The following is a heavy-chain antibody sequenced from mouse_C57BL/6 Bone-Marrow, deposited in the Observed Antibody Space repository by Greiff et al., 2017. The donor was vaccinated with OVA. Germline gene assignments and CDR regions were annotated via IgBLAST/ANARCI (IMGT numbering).Heavy chain of an antibody. Sequence: QVQLQQSGAELVRPGTSVKVSCKASGYAFTNYLIEWVKQRPGQGLEWIGVINPGSGGTNYNEKFKGKATLTADKSSSTAYMQLSSLTSADSAVYFCARFGRWLLPWYFDVWGTGTTVTVSS. D-gene: IGHD2-3*01. J-gene: IGHJ1*03. V-gene: IGHV1-54*01. CDR2: INPGSGGT. CDR3: ARFGRWLLPWYFDV. CDR1: GYAFTNYL.